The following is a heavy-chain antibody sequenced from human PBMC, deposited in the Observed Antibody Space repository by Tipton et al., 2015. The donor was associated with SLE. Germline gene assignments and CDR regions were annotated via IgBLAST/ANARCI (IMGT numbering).Heavy chain of an antibody. D-gene: IGHD4-17*01. CDR3: ARASSYWDYGEGDWYFDL. CDR1: GGSISSYY. CDR2: IYTSGST. V-gene: IGHV4-4*07. J-gene: IGHJ2*01. Sequence: TLSLTCTVSGGSISSYYWSWIRQPPGKGLEWIGRIYTSGSTNYNPSLKSRVTMSVDTSKNQFSLKLSSVTAADTAVYYCARASSYWDYGEGDWYFDLWGRGTLVTVSS.